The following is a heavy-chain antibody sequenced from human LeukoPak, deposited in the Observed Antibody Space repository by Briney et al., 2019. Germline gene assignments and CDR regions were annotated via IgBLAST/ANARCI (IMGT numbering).Heavy chain of an antibody. CDR1: GDSIRSEYY. CDR2: IFNTGNT. J-gene: IGHJ4*02. D-gene: IGHD1-26*01. CDR3: ARVAHVGPIYFDY. Sequence: SETLSLTFTIAGDSIRSEYYWGWIRQPPGTGLEWIASIFNTGNTFYNPSLKSRVTMSVDRSKNQFSLNLKSVTAADTAVYFCARVAHVGPIYFDYWGQGSLVSVSS. V-gene: IGHV4-38-2*02.